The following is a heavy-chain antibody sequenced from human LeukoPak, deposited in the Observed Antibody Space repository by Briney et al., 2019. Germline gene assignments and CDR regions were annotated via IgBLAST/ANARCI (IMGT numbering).Heavy chain of an antibody. CDR2: ISGSGGST. CDR3: AKDLYAYYDSSGYSAHAFDI. CDR1: GFTFSSYA. J-gene: IGHJ3*02. V-gene: IGHV3-23*01. D-gene: IGHD3-22*01. Sequence: GGSLRLSCAASGFTFSSYAMSWVRQAPGKGLEWVSAISGSGGSTYYADFVKGRFTISRDNSKNTLYLQMNSLRAEDTAVYYCAKDLYAYYDSSGYSAHAFDIWGQGTMVTVSS.